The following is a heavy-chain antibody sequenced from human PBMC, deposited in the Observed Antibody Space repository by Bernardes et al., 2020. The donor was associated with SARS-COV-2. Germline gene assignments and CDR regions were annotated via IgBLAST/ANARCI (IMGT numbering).Heavy chain of an antibody. J-gene: IGHJ4*02. Sequence: ETLSLTCIVSGGSISSYYWSWIRQPPGKGLEWIGYIYYSGSTNYNPSLKSRVTISVDTSKNQFSLKLSSVTAADTAVYYCAREMSSGWALDYWGQGTLVTVSS. V-gene: IGHV4-59*12. D-gene: IGHD6-19*01. CDR2: IYYSGST. CDR3: AREMSSGWALDY. CDR1: GGSISSYY.